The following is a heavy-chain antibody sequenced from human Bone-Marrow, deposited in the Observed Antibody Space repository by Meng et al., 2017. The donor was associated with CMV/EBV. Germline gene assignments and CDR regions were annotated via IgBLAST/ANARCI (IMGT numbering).Heavy chain of an antibody. CDR2: ISSSSSTI. Sequence: GGSLRLSCAASGFTFSSYSMNWVRQAPGKGLEWVSYISSSSSTIYYADSVKGRFTISRDSAKNSLYLQMSSLRPEDTALYYCVKSVGLTVPAPFDSWGQGTLVTVSS. V-gene: IGHV3-48*04. J-gene: IGHJ4*02. CDR3: VKSVGLTVPAPFDS. CDR1: GFTFSSYS. D-gene: IGHD4-17*01.